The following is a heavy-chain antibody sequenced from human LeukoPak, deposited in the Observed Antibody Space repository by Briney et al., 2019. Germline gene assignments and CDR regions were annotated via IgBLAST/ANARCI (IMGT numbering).Heavy chain of an antibody. D-gene: IGHD6-19*01. J-gene: IGHJ4*02. Sequence: GGSLRLSCAASGFTFSTYSMNWVRQVPGKGLEWVSSFSSSSFIYYADSVKGRFTISRDNAKNSLCLQMNSMRAENTAVYYCARDAGNSSGWNDFDYWGQGTLVTVSS. V-gene: IGHV3-21*01. CDR1: GFTFSTYS. CDR2: FSSSSFI. CDR3: ARDAGNSSGWNDFDY.